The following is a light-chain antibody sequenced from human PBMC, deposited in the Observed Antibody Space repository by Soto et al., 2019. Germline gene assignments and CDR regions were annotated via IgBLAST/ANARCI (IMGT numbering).Light chain of an antibody. Sequence: EIVLTQSPGTLSVSPGESASLSCRASQSVGSNLAWYHQKPGQAPRLLIYDAYNRATGIPARFSGSGSGTDFTLTISRLEPEDFAVYYCQQYGSSLTWTFGQGTKVEIK. J-gene: IGKJ1*01. CDR3: QQYGSSLTWT. CDR1: QSVGSN. CDR2: DAY. V-gene: IGKV3-20*01.